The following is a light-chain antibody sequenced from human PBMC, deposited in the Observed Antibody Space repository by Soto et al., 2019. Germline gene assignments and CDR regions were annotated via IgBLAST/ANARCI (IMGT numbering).Light chain of an antibody. CDR1: QTIRSW. Sequence: DIQMTQSPSTLSGSVGDRVTITCRASQTIRSWLAWYQQKPGKAPTLLIYKASTLKSGVPSSSSARGSGTEFTLTISSLQPDDFATYYCQHYNSYSEAFGQGTKVDIK. CDR2: KAS. CDR3: QHYNSYSEA. V-gene: IGKV1-5*03. J-gene: IGKJ1*01.